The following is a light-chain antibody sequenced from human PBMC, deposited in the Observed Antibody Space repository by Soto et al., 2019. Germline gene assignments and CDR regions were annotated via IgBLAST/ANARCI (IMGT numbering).Light chain of an antibody. J-gene: IGKJ1*01. CDR2: DAS. CDR3: QQYHSYWT. V-gene: IGKV1-5*01. Sequence: IQLTQSPPHLSAFVGERVNITCRASQSIGTWLAWHQQKPGKAPNLLMFDASTLHTGVPSRFSGSGDGTEFTLTISSLQTDDFSTYYCQQYHSYWTFGQGTKVDIK. CDR1: QSIGTW.